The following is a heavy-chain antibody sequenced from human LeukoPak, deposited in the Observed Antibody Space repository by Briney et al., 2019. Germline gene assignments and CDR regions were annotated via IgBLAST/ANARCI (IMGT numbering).Heavy chain of an antibody. Sequence: PSETLSLTCTVSGYSISSGYYWGWIRQPPGKGLEWIGSIYHSGSTNYNPSLKSRVTISVDTSKNQFSLNLSSATAADTAMYYCARDDRRTYYMDVWGKGTTVTVSS. J-gene: IGHJ6*03. CDR1: GYSISSGYY. CDR2: IYHSGST. D-gene: IGHD3-16*02. CDR3: ARDDRRTYYMDV. V-gene: IGHV4-38-2*02.